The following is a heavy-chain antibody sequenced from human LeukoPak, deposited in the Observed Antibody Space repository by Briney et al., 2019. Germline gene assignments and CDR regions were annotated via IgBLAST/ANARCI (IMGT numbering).Heavy chain of an antibody. CDR2: ISSSSSYI. D-gene: IGHD3-9*01. J-gene: IGHJ3*02. Sequence: GGSLRLSCAASGFTFSSYSMNWVRQAPGKGLEWVSSISSSSSYIYYADSVKGRFTISRDNAKNSLYLQMNSLRPEDTAVYYCAREGYDILTGDAFDIWGQGTMVTVSS. V-gene: IGHV3-21*01. CDR3: AREGYDILTGDAFDI. CDR1: GFTFSSYS.